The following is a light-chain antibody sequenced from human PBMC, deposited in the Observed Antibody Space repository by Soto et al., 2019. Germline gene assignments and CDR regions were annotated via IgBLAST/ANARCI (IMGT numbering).Light chain of an antibody. CDR1: QSLLWTNGYNY. V-gene: IGKV2-28*01. CDR3: MQPLHAPWT. Sequence: DIVMTQSPLSLPVTPGEPASISCRSSQSLLWTNGYNYVDWFLQKPGQSTQLLIYMASNRDSGVHDGFSGGGSGTEYTLKIGRVAAEDVGVCDCMQPLHAPWTFGKGTKLEIK. J-gene: IGKJ1*01. CDR2: MAS.